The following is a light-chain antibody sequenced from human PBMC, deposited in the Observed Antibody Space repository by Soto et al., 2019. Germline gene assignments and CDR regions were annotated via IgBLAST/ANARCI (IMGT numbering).Light chain of an antibody. Sequence: DIQMTHAPSSVSASVGDRVSITCLASQSISTWLAWYQQKPGTSPKLLIFDASTLESGVPSRFSGSGSGTEFTLTISSLQPDDFATYYCQQHNSYSWTFGQGTKVDI. J-gene: IGKJ1*01. V-gene: IGKV1-5*01. CDR2: DAS. CDR1: QSISTW. CDR3: QQHNSYSWT.